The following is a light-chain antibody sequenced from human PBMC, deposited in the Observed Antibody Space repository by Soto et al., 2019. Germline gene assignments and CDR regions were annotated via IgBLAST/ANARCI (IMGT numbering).Light chain of an antibody. CDR3: QQRSNWPLT. Sequence: EIVLTQSPATLSLSPGERATLSCRASQSVSSYLAWYQQKPGQVPRLLINGASNRATGIPARFSGSGSGTDFTLTISSLAPEDFAVYYCQQRSNWPLTFGGGTKVEVK. V-gene: IGKV3-11*01. CDR1: QSVSSY. J-gene: IGKJ4*01. CDR2: GAS.